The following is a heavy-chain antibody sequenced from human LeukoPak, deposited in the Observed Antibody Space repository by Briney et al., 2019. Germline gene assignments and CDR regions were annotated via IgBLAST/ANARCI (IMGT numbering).Heavy chain of an antibody. CDR1: GFSFSDYY. CDR3: ARDESGYCSGGSCYPLYFDY. D-gene: IGHD2-15*01. V-gene: IGHV3-11*06. Sequence: GGSLRLSCAASGFSFSDYYMSWIRQAPGKGLEWVSYISSSSSYTNYADSVKGRFTISRDNSKNTLYLQMNSLRAEDTAVYYCARDESGYCSGGSCYPLYFDYWGQGTLVTVSS. J-gene: IGHJ4*02. CDR2: ISSSSSYT.